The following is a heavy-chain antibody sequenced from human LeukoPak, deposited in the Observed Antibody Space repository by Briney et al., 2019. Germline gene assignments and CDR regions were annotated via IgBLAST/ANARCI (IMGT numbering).Heavy chain of an antibody. CDR3: ARVVGATSYYFDY. CDR1: GGTFSSYA. D-gene: IGHD1-26*01. J-gene: IGHJ4*02. CDR2: IIPILGIA. Sequence: ASVKVSCKASGGTFSSYAISWVRQAPGQGLEWMGRIIPILGIANYAQKFQGRVTITADKSTRTAYMELSSLRSEDTAVYYCARVVGATSYYFDYWGQGTLVTVSS. V-gene: IGHV1-69*04.